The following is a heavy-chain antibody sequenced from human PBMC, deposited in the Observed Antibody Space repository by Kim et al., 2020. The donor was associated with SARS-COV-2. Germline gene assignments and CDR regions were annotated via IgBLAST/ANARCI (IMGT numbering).Heavy chain of an antibody. D-gene: IGHD6-13*01. CDR2: VYYSGTT. CDR1: GGSISNYY. Sequence: SETLSLTCTVSGGSISNYYWSWIRQPPGKGLDWIGYVYYSGTTNYNPSLKSRVTISVDTSKNQFSLNLNSVTAADTAVYFCARRRGSNWSDAFDIWGQGTVVIVSS. CDR3: ARRRGSNWSDAFDI. J-gene: IGHJ3*02. V-gene: IGHV4-59*08.